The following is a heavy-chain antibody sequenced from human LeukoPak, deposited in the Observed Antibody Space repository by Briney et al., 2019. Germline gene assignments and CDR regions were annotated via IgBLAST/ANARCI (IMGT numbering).Heavy chain of an antibody. V-gene: IGHV1-69*13. CDR1: GGTFSSYA. Sequence: SVKVSCKASGGTFSSYAISWVRQAPGQGLEWMGGIIPIFGTANYAQKFQGRVTLTADESTSTAYMELSSLRSEDTAVYYCASSDSGSYSAHDYWGQGTLVTVSS. J-gene: IGHJ4*02. D-gene: IGHD1-26*01. CDR3: ASSDSGSYSAHDY. CDR2: IIPIFGTA.